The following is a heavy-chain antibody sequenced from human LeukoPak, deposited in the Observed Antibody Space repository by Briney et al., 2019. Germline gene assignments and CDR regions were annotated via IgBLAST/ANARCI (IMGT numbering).Heavy chain of an antibody. CDR1: GGSISTYY. V-gene: IGHV4-59*01. CDR2: IYYSGIT. D-gene: IGHD4-11*01. CDR3: ARRLAVTGRYYFDY. Sequence: PSETLSLTCTVSGGSISTYYGTWIRQPPGRGLEWIGYIYYSGITNYNPSLKSRVTMSVDTSRNQFSLRLNSVTAADTAVYYCARRLAVTGRYYFDYWGQGSLGTVSS. J-gene: IGHJ4*02.